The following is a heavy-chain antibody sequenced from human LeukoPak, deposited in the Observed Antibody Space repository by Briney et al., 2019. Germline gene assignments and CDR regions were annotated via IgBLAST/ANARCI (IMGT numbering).Heavy chain of an antibody. D-gene: IGHD6-13*01. V-gene: IGHV3-53*01. Sequence: GGSLILSCAASGFIVNGKYMSWVRQAPGKGLEWVSGIHTNDKTYYADSVKGRFTISRDNSKNTLFLQMNTLRAEDTAVYYCATRIAAGGLFFFDYWGQGTLVTVPS. CDR2: IHTNDKT. CDR1: GFIVNGKY. J-gene: IGHJ4*02. CDR3: ATRIAAGGLFFFDY.